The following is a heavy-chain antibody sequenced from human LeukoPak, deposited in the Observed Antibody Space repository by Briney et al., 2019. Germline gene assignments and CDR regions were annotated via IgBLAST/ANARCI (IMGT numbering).Heavy chain of an antibody. Sequence: SVKVSCKASGGTFSSYAISWVRQAPGQGLEWMGGIIPIFGTANYAQKFQGRVTITADKSTSTAYMELSSLRSEDTAVYYCARGDDILTGPVDWGQGTLVTVSS. CDR3: ARGDDILTGPVD. CDR2: IIPIFGTA. J-gene: IGHJ4*02. CDR1: GGTFSSYA. D-gene: IGHD3-9*01. V-gene: IGHV1-69*06.